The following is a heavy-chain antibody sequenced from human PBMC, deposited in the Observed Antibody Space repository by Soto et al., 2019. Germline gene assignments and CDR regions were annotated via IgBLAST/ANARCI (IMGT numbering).Heavy chain of an antibody. Sequence: PGGSLRRSCGGSGLTFGTYSMSWVRQAAGKGLEWIAYISYDSDTIQYADSVKGRFTISRDNAKNSLYLQMNSLRDEDTAVYYCARLYYDYVWGQGTTVTVSS. V-gene: IGHV3-48*02. CDR2: ISYDSDTI. CDR3: ARLYYDYV. J-gene: IGHJ6*02. D-gene: IGHD3-3*01. CDR1: GLTFGTYS.